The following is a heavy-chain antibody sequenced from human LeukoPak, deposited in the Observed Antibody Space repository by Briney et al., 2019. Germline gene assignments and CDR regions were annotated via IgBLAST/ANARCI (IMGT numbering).Heavy chain of an antibody. CDR3: ARALLQGYYDFWSGYVPNWFDP. CDR2: IYYSGST. CDR1: GGSISSGGYY. D-gene: IGHD3-3*01. Sequence: SETLSLTCTVSGGSISSGGYYWSWIRQHPGKGLEWIGYIYYSGSTYYNPSLKSRVTISVDTSKNQFSLKLSSVTAADTAVYYCARALLQGYYDFWSGYVPNWFDPWGQGTLVTVSS. J-gene: IGHJ5*02. V-gene: IGHV4-31*03.